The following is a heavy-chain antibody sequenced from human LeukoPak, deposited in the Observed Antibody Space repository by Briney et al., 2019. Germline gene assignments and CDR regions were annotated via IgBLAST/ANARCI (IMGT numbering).Heavy chain of an antibody. V-gene: IGHV3-66*01. CDR1: EFSVGSNY. CDR3: AKDDSSSWSTFDY. Sequence: RPGGSLRLSCAASEFSVGSNYMTWVRQAPGKGLEWVSLIYSGGSTYYADSVKGRFTISRDNSKNTLYLQMNSLRAEDTAVYYCAKDDSSSWSTFDYWGQGTPVTVSS. J-gene: IGHJ4*02. CDR2: IYSGGST. D-gene: IGHD6-13*01.